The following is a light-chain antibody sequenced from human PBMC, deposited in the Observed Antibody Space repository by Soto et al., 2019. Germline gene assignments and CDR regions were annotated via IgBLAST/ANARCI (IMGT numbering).Light chain of an antibody. J-gene: IGKJ2*01. Sequence: DIQMTQSPSSLSASVGDRVTITCRASQNIRNYLNWYQQKPGDAPKLLIYAASTLQGAVPSRFSGSGSGTDLTLTISSLQPDDFATYHCQQGHSTPYTFGQGTRLEI. V-gene: IGKV1-39*01. CDR1: QNIRNY. CDR3: QQGHSTPYT. CDR2: AAS.